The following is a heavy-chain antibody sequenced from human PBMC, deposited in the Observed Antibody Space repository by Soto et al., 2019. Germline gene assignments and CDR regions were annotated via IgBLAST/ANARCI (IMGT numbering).Heavy chain of an antibody. D-gene: IGHD1-20*01. CDR3: ATGRYNWNPTDY. V-gene: IGHV4-59*01. CDR1: GGSISSYY. J-gene: IGHJ4*02. CDR2: IYYSGST. Sequence: SETLSLTCTVSGGSISSYYWSWIRQPPGKGLEWIGYIYYSGSTNYNPSLKSRVTISVDTSKNQFSLKLSSVTAADTAVYYCATGRYNWNPTDYWGQGTLVTVSS.